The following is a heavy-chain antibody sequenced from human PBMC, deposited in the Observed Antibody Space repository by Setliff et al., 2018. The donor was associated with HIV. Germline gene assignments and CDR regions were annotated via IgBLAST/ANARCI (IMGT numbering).Heavy chain of an antibody. CDR2: ISASGGSA. CDR3: AKDVSPGQDIVVVTATDY. CDR1: GFTFSSYA. D-gene: IGHD2-21*02. J-gene: IGHJ4*02. V-gene: IGHV3-23*01. Sequence: GESLRLSCAASGFTFSSYAMTWVRQAPGKGLEWVSGISASGGSAYYADSVKGRFTISRDNSKNTLYLQMNSLRVEDTAVYYCAKDVSPGQDIVVVTATDYWGQGTLVTVSS.